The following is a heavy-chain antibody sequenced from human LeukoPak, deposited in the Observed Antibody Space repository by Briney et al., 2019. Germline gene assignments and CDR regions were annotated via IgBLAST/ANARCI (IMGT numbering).Heavy chain of an antibody. J-gene: IGHJ6*03. D-gene: IGHD6-13*01. CDR3: ARGTIAAADFYYMDV. Sequence: SETLSLTCTVSGGSISSGYYYWSWIRQPAGKGLEWIGRIYTSGSTNYDPSLKSRVTISVDTSKNQFSLKLTSLTAADTAVYYCARGTIAAADFYYMDVWGKGTTVTISS. CDR2: IYTSGST. V-gene: IGHV4-61*02. CDR1: GGSISSGYYY.